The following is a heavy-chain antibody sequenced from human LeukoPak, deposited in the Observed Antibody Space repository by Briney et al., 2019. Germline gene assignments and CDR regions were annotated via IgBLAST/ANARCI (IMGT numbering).Heavy chain of an antibody. V-gene: IGHV3-64*04. D-gene: IGHD4-23*01. CDR2: ISSNGGST. CDR1: GFTFSSYA. J-gene: IGHJ3*02. Sequence: PGGSLRLSCSASGFTFSSYAMHWVRQAPGKGLEYVSAISSNGGSTYYADSVKGRFTISRDNSKNTLYLQMNSLRAEDTAVYYCARDLKGPVNDVFDMWGQGTMVTVSS. CDR3: ARDLKGPVNDVFDM.